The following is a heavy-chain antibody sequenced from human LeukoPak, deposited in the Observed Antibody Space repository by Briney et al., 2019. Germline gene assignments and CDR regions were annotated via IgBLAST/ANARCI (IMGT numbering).Heavy chain of an antibody. V-gene: IGHV3-30-3*01. D-gene: IGHD2-21*02. Sequence: GRSLRLSCAASGFTFSSYATHWVRQAPGKGLEWVAVISYDGSNKYYADSVKGRFTISRDNSKNTLYLQMNSLRAEDTAVYYCARDAVVTAIGVVSYYYYGMDVWGQGTTVTVSS. CDR1: GFTFSSYA. J-gene: IGHJ6*02. CDR3: ARDAVVTAIGVVSYYYYGMDV. CDR2: ISYDGSNK.